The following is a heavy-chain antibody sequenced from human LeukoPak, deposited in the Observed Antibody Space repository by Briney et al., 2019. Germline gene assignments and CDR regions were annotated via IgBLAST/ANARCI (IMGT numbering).Heavy chain of an antibody. Sequence: SETLSLTCAVYGGSFSGYYWSWIRQPPGKGLEWIGEINHSGSTNYNPSLKSRVTISVDTSKDQFSLKLSSVTAADTAVYYCAREVRRNIDYWGQGTLVTVSS. J-gene: IGHJ4*02. V-gene: IGHV4-34*01. CDR1: GGSFSGYY. CDR2: INHSGST. D-gene: IGHD3-10*01. CDR3: AREVRRNIDY.